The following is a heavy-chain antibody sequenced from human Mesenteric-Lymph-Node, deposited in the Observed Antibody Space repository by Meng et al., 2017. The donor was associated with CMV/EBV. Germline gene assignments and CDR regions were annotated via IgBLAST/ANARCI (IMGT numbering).Heavy chain of an antibody. D-gene: IGHD7-27*01. CDR2: ISGSGGST. J-gene: IGHJ4*02. Sequence: GESLKISCAASGFTFSTCAMSWVRQAPGKGLEWVSAISGSGGSTYYADSVKGRFTISRDNAKNTLYLQMNSLRDEDTAVYYCARVTGEWWGWGQGTLVTVSS. CDR3: ARVTGEWWG. V-gene: IGHV3-23*01. CDR1: GFTFSTCA.